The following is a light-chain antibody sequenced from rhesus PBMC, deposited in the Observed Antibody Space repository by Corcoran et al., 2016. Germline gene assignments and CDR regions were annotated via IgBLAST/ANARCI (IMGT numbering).Light chain of an antibody. CDR1: QSLVHSTGNTY. V-gene: IGKV2-64*01. CDR3: GQGTHWPPT. CDR2: KVS. J-gene: IGKJ1*01. Sequence: DVVMTQSPLSLPITPGQPASISCRSSQSLVHSTGNTYLSWYQQKPGQPPRLLIYKVSNRDCGVPDRFRGSGAGTDFRLKISRGEAEDVGVYYCGQGTHWPPTFGQGTKVEIK.